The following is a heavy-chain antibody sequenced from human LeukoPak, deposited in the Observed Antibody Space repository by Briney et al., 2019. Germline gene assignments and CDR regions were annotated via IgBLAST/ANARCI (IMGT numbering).Heavy chain of an antibody. J-gene: IGHJ5*02. CDR1: GFTFSSYE. Sequence: GGSLRLSCAASGFTFSSYEMNWVRQAPGKGLECVSYISSSGSTIYYADSVKGRFTISRDNAKNSLYLQMNSPRAEDTAVYYCARDPAPYSSIWYVNWFDPWGQGTLVTVSS. V-gene: IGHV3-48*03. CDR2: ISSSGSTI. D-gene: IGHD6-13*01. CDR3: ARDPAPYSSIWYVNWFDP.